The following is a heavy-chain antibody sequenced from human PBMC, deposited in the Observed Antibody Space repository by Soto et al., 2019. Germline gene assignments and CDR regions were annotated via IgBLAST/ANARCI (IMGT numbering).Heavy chain of an antibody. V-gene: IGHV3-23*01. CDR2: ISGSGGST. CDR3: AKDPSKWELLRLFDY. Sequence: LRLSCAASGFTFSSYAMSWVRQAPGKGLEWVSAISGSGGSTYYADSVKGRFTIPRDNSKNTLYLQMNSLRAEDTAVYYCAKDPSKWELLRLFDYWGQGTLVTVSS. CDR1: GFTFSSYA. J-gene: IGHJ4*02. D-gene: IGHD1-26*01.